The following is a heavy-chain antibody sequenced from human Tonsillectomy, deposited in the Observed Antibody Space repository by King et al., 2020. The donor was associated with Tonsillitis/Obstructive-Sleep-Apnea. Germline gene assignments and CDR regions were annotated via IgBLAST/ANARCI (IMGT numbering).Heavy chain of an antibody. J-gene: IGHJ4*02. V-gene: IGHV3-23*04. CDR2: ITGRGDST. CDR3: AKDKGIDY. CDR1: GFPFSSYA. Sequence: QLVQSGGGLVQPGGSLRVSCAASGFPFSSYAMSWVRQVPGKGLEWVSGITGRGDSTYYAGSVNGRFTVSRDNSKNPLFLQMNSLRAEDTALYYCAKDKGIDYWGQGTLVTVSS.